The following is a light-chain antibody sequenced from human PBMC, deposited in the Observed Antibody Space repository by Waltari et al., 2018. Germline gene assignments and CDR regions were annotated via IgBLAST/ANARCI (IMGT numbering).Light chain of an antibody. J-gene: IGLJ2*01. V-gene: IGLV2-23*02. Sequence: QSALTQPASVSGSPGQSITISCTGTSSDVGGYNSVSWYQHHPGKAPKVIIYDFSQRPSVVAKRFSGSKSGNTASLTISGLQPEDEADYFCCSYAGNYIHVLFGGGSKLTVL. CDR2: DFS. CDR1: SSDVGGYNS. CDR3: CSYAGNYIHVL.